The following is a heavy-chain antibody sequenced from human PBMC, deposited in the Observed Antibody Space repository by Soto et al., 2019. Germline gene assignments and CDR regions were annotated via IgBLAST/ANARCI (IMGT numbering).Heavy chain of an antibody. CDR2: IYSAGST. CDR3: ARAREPEYSSATFFDI. J-gene: IGHJ4*02. Sequence: GGSLRLSCAASGLTVSSSYMSWVRQAPGKGLQWASVIYSAGSTYYANSVKGRFTISRDISTNMVYLQMSSLTDEDTAVYYCARAREPEYSSATFFDIWGQGALVTVSS. CDR1: GLTVSSSY. D-gene: IGHD5-18*01. V-gene: IGHV3-53*01.